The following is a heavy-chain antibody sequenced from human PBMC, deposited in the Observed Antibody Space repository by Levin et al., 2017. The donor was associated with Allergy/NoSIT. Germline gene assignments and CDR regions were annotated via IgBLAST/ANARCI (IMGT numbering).Heavy chain of an antibody. V-gene: IGHV3-30*18. CDR1: GFTFSSYG. D-gene: IGHD4-17*01. CDR2: ISYDGSNK. J-gene: IGHJ2*01. Sequence: GGSLRLSCAASGFTFSSYGMHWVRQAPGKGLEWVAVISYDGSNKYYADSVKGRFTISRDNSKNTLYLQMNSLRAEDTAVYYCAKNPETPLRRLQVGYWYFDLWGRGTLVTVSS. CDR3: AKNPETPLRRLQVGYWYFDL.